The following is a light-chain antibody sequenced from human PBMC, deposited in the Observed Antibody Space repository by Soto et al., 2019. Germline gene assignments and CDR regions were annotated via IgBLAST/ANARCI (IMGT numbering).Light chain of an antibody. J-gene: IGLJ3*02. CDR3: ATWDDSLSGWV. V-gene: IGLV1-40*01. Sequence: QSVLTQPPSVSGAPGQRVTISCTGSSSNIGAGYDVHWYQQLPGTAPKLLIFRNDQRPLGVPDRFSGSKSGTSASLAISGLQSEDEADYYCATWDDSLSGWVFGGGTKVTVL. CDR1: SSNIGAGYD. CDR2: RND.